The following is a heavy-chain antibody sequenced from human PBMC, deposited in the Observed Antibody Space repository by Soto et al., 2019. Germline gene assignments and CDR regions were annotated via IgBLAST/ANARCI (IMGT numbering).Heavy chain of an antibody. D-gene: IGHD3-10*01. Sequence: PSQTLSRTCAISGDSVSSNSAAWNWIRQSPSRGLEWLGRTYYRSKWYNDYAVSVKSRITINPDTSKNQFSLQLNSVTPEDTAVYYCAREFAFGSEILLTWFDPWGQRTLVPVSS. CDR1: GDSVSSNSAA. J-gene: IGHJ5*02. CDR2: TYYRSKWYN. V-gene: IGHV6-1*01. CDR3: AREFAFGSEILLTWFDP.